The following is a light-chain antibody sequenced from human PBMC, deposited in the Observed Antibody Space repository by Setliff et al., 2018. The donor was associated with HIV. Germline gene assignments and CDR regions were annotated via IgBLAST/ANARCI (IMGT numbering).Light chain of an antibody. CDR2: NVD. Sequence: QSALTQPASVSGSPGQSITISCTGTSSDIGSSKFVSWYQQHPGKAPKVMIYNVDKRPSGVSNRFSGSKSGNTASLTISGLQIEDEADYFCSSYSINNLYVFASGTKVTV. J-gene: IGLJ1*01. CDR1: SSDIGSSKF. V-gene: IGLV2-14*03. CDR3: SSYSINNLYV.